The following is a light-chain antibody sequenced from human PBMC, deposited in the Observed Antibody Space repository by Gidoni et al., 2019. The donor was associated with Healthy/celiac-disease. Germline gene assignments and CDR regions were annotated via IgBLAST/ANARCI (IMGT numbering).Light chain of an antibody. Sequence: SPLPQPASVSGSPGQSITISCTGTSSDVGGYNYVSWYQQHPGKAPKLMIYDVSNRPSGVSNRFSGLQAEDEADYYCSSYTSSSTPWVFGGGTKLTVL. CDR3: SSYTSSSTPWV. CDR1: SSDVGGYNY. CDR2: DVS. V-gene: IGLV2-14*01. J-gene: IGLJ3*02.